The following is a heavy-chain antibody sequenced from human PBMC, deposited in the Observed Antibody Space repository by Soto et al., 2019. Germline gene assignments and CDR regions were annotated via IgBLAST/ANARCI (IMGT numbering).Heavy chain of an antibody. V-gene: IGHV3-23*01. D-gene: IGHD3-3*01. CDR3: AKTNDFWSGYYLSDYYYMDV. CDR1: GFTFSSYA. CDR2: ISGSGGST. J-gene: IGHJ6*03. Sequence: SLRLSCAASGFTFSSYAMSWVRQAPGKGLEWVSAISGSGGSTYYADSVKGRFTISRDNSKNTLYLQMNSLRAEDTAVYYCAKTNDFWSGYYLSDYYYMDVWGKGTTVTVSS.